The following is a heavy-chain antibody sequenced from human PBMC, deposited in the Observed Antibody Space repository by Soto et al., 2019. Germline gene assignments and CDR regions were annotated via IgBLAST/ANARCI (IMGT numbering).Heavy chain of an antibody. CDR2: ISAYNGNT. CDR1: GYTFTSYG. Sequence: ASVKVSCKASGYTFTSYGISWVRQAPGQGLEWMGWISAYNGNTNYAQKLQGRVTMTTDTSTSTAYMELRSLRSDDTAVYYCARKGSRAVAGIYWFDPWGQGTLVTVSS. CDR3: ARKGSRAVAGIYWFDP. D-gene: IGHD6-19*01. V-gene: IGHV1-18*01. J-gene: IGHJ5*02.